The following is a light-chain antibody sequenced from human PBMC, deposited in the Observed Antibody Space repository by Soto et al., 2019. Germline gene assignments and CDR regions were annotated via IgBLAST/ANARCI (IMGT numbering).Light chain of an antibody. Sequence: DIQMTQSPSTLSASVGDRVTITCRASQSISGWLAWYQQKPGKAPILLIYDASSVESGVPSRFSGSGFGTEFTLTISSLQPDDFATYYCQQYNDYSITFGQGTRLE. CDR3: QQYNDYSIT. CDR2: DAS. V-gene: IGKV1-5*01. J-gene: IGKJ5*01. CDR1: QSISGW.